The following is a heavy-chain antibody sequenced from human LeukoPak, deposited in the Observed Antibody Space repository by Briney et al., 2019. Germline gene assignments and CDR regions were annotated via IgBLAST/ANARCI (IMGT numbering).Heavy chain of an antibody. D-gene: IGHD2-2*01. V-gene: IGHV4-61*02. CDR2: IYTSGST. J-gene: IGHJ6*03. Sequence: SETLSLTCTVSGNSISSGDNYWSWIRQPAGKGLEWIGRIYTSGSTNYNPSLKSRVTISVDTSKNQFSLKLSSVTAADTAVYCCARAVVVPAAMNDYYYYMDVWGKGTTVTISS. CDR3: ARAVVVPAAMNDYYYYMDV. CDR1: GNSISSGDNY.